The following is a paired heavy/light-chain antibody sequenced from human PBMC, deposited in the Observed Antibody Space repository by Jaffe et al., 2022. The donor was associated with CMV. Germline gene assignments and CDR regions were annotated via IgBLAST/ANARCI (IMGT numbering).Heavy chain of an antibody. CDR1: GGSINTDF. V-gene: IGHV4-59*08. CDR2: IYYSGST. Sequence: QVQLQESGPGLVKPSETLSLTCTVSGGSINTDFWSWIRQPPGKGLECIGYIYYSGSTNYNPSLKSRVTMSVDTSKNQFSLKLSSVTAADTAVYYCARQNRGGSFDSWGHGSLVTVSS. J-gene: IGHJ4*01. CDR3: ARQNRGGSFDS. D-gene: IGHD3-10*01.
Light chain of an antibody. CDR1: QTINNW. V-gene: IGKV1-5*03. Sequence: DIQMTQSPSILSASVGDRVTITCRASQTINNWLAWYQQKPGKAPNLLIYKTSNLESGVPSRFSGSGSGTEFTLTISSLQPDDFATYFCQQYNNYPWTFGQGTKVEIK. CDR2: KTS. CDR3: QQYNNYPWT. J-gene: IGKJ1*01.